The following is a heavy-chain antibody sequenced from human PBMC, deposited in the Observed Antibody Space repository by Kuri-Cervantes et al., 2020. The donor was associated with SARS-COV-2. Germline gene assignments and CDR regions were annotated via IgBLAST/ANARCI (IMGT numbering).Heavy chain of an antibody. J-gene: IGHJ6*03. CDR3: ARVVPAADEGLYYYYMDV. D-gene: IGHD2-2*01. CDR1: GGSISSSSYY. CDR2: IYYSGST. Sequence: SETLSLTFTVSGGSISSSSYYWSWIRQPPGKGLEWIGYIYYSGSTNYNPSLKSRVTISVDTSKNQFSLKLSSVTAADTAVYYCARVVPAADEGLYYYYMDVWGKGTTVTVSS. V-gene: IGHV4-61*05.